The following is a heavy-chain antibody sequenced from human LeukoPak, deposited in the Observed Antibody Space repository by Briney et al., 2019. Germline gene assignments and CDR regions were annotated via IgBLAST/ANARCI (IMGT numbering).Heavy chain of an antibody. CDR3: ARRNEDCSGGSCYSHMDV. V-gene: IGHV4-59*01. CDR2: IYYSGST. J-gene: IGHJ6*03. D-gene: IGHD2-15*01. CDR1: GGSISSYY. Sequence: ASETLSLTCTVSGGSISSYYWSWLRQHPGKGLEWIGYIYYSGSTNYNPSLKSRVTISLDTSKNQFSLKLSSVTAADTAVYFCARRNEDCSGGSCYSHMDVWGKGTTVTVSS.